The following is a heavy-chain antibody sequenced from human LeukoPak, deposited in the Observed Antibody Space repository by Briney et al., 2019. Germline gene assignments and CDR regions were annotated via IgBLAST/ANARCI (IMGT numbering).Heavy chain of an antibody. V-gene: IGHV3-21*01. D-gene: IGHD4-17*01. CDR3: ARDWYYGDYVKGYYYYGMDV. CDR2: ISSSSSYI. J-gene: IGHJ6*02. CDR1: GFTFSSYS. Sequence: KPGGSLRLSCAASGFTFSSYSMNCVRQAPGKGLEWVSSISSSSSYIYYADSVKGRFTISRDNAKNSLYLQMNSLRAEDTAVYYCARDWYYGDYVKGYYYYGMDVWGQGTTVTVSS.